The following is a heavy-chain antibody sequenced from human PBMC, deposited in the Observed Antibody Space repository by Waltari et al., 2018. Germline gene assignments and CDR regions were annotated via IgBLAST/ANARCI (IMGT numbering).Heavy chain of an antibody. V-gene: IGHV3-49*04. CDR3: TRAADYYDSSGYYY. Sequence: RSLRLSCTASGFTFGDYAMSWVRQAPGKGLEWVGFIRSKAYGGTTEYAASVKGRFTISRDDSKSIAYLQMNSLKTEDTAVYYCTRAADYYDSSGYYYWGQGTLVTVSS. CDR1: GFTFGDYA. J-gene: IGHJ4*02. CDR2: IRSKAYGGTT. D-gene: IGHD3-22*01.